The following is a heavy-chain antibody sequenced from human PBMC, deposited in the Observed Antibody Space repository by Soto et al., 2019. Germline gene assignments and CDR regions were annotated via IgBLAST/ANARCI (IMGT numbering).Heavy chain of an antibody. J-gene: IGHJ5*02. CDR1: GFTFSSYA. CDR3: AKDGGGNSRYDLLRQTNKLSHPGSKNDHYNWFDP. D-gene: IGHD5-12*01. CDR2: ISGSGGST. V-gene: IGHV3-23*01. Sequence: GGSLRLSCAASGFTFSSYAMSWVRQAPGKGLEWVSAISGSGGSTYYADSVKGRFTISRDNSKNTLYLQMNSLRAEDRAVYYCAKDGGGNSRYDLLRQTNKLSHPGSKNDHYNWFDPWGQGTLVTVSS.